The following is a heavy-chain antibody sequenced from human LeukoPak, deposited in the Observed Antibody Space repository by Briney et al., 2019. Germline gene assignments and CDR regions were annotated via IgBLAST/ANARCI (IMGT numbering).Heavy chain of an antibody. Sequence: PGRSLRLSCTASGFTFGDYAMSWVRQAPGKGLEWVGFIRSKAYGGTTEYAASVKGRFTVSRDDSKSIAYLQTNSLKTEDTAVYYCTRDRITMVRGVKALDYWGQGTLVTVSS. D-gene: IGHD3-10*01. CDR2: IRSKAYGGTT. CDR3: TRDRITMVRGVKALDY. CDR1: GFTFGDYA. J-gene: IGHJ4*02. V-gene: IGHV3-49*04.